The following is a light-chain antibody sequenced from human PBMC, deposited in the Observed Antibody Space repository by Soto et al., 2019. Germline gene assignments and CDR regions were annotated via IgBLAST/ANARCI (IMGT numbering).Light chain of an antibody. Sequence: QSVLTQPASVSGSPGQSITISCTGTSSTVGGFNVVSWYQQHPGKAPKVIIYEGIKRPSGVSNSFSGSNSGSTASLTISGLQAEDEADYYRSSHVGATTYVLRNGTTVNV. V-gene: IGLV2-23*01. J-gene: IGLJ1*01. CDR1: SSTVGGFNV. CDR3: SSHVGATTYV. CDR2: EGI.